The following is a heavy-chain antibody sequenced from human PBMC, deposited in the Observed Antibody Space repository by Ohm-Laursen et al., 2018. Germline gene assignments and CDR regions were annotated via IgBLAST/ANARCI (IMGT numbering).Heavy chain of an antibody. J-gene: IGHJ4*02. V-gene: IGHV4-34*01. CDR3: ARGPVETIMGIFDS. CDR1: GGSLSGYY. Sequence: SDTLSLTCTVYGGSLSGYYWSWIRQPPGKGLEWIGDINHSGSTNYSPSLKSRVTISLDSSKNQFSLKLSAVTAADTAVYYCARGPVETIMGIFDSWGQGTLVTVSS. CDR2: INHSGST. D-gene: IGHD5-18*01.